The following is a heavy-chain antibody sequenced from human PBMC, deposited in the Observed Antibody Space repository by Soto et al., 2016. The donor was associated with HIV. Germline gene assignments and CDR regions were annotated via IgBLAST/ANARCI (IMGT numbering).Heavy chain of an antibody. CDR3: ARLFXRTESFDY. V-gene: IGHV4-39*01. CDR2: TYYSGST. J-gene: IGHJ4*02. Sequence: QLQLQESGPGLVKPSETLSLTCTVSGGSISSSSYYWGWIRQPPGKGLEWIGSTYYSGSTYYNPSLKSRVTISVDTSKNQFSLKLSSVTAADTAVYYCARLFXRTESFDYVGPGNPGPPSL. CDR1: GGSISSSSYY.